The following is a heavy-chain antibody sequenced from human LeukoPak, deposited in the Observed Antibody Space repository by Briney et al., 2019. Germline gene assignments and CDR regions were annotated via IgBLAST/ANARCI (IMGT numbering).Heavy chain of an antibody. D-gene: IGHD1-1*01. Sequence: PSETLSLTCAASGGSVSSGGYSWSWIRQPPGKGLEWIGYIYHSGSTYYNPSLKSRVTISVDRSKNQFSLKLSSVTAADTAVYYCARQLDYFDYWGQGTLVTVSS. CDR1: GGSVSSGGYS. CDR2: IYHSGST. CDR3: ARQLDYFDY. V-gene: IGHV4-30-2*01. J-gene: IGHJ4*02.